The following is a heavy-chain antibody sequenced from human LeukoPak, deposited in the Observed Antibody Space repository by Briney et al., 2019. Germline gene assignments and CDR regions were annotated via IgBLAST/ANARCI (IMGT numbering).Heavy chain of an antibody. CDR2: ISSSSGYI. D-gene: IGHD4-17*01. Sequence: GGSLRLSCAASGFTFSTYSMNWVRQAPGKGLEWVSSISSSSGYIYYADSVKGRFTISRDNAKTSLYLQMTSLRAEDTAVYYCARDRGMTTVTLDYWGQGTLVTVSS. J-gene: IGHJ4*02. CDR1: GFTFSTYS. CDR3: ARDRGMTTVTLDY. V-gene: IGHV3-21*06.